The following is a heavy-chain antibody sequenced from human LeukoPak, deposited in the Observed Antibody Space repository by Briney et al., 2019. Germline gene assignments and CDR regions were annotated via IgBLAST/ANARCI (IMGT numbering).Heavy chain of an antibody. CDR3: ARDSGERGSGSYLIAY. J-gene: IGHJ4*02. CDR2: IYTSGST. Sequence: SETLSLTCTVSGGSISSGSYYWSWIRQPAGKGLEWIGRIYTSGSTNYNPSLKSRVTISYTSKNQFSLKLNSVTAADTAVYYCARDSGERGSGSYLIAYWGQGTLVTVSS. CDR1: GGSISSGSYY. V-gene: IGHV4-61*02. D-gene: IGHD3-10*01.